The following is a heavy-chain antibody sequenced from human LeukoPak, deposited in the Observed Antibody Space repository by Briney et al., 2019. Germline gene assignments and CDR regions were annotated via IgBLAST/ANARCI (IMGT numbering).Heavy chain of an antibody. J-gene: IGHJ4*02. CDR3: AKRPSDYGDYVTYFDY. Sequence: GGSLRLSCAASGYSFISYGMHWVRQAPGKGLEWVGDKSDDGMNKKYADSVKGQFTISRDNSKDTLYLQMNSLGDEDTAVYYCAKRPSDYGDYVTYFDYWGQGTLVTVSS. CDR2: KSDDGMNK. V-gene: IGHV3-30*18. CDR1: GYSFISYG. D-gene: IGHD4-17*01.